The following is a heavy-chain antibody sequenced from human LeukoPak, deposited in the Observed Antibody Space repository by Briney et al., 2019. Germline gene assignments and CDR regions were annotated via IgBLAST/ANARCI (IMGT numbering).Heavy chain of an antibody. V-gene: IGHV3-21*01. J-gene: IGHJ4*02. CDR3: ARDRLPGLTGYYSPFDY. CDR2: ISSSSSYI. Sequence: PGGSLRLFCAASGFTFSSYSMNWGRQAPGKGLEWVSSISSSSSYIYYADSVKGRFTISRDNAKNSLYLQMNSLRAEDTAVYYCARDRLPGLTGYYSPFDYWGQGTLVTVSS. D-gene: IGHD3-9*01. CDR1: GFTFSSYS.